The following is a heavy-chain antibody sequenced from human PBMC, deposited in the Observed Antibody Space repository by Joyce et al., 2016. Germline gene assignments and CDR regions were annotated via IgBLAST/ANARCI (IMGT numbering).Heavy chain of an antibody. D-gene: IGHD6-6*01. CDR2: ISVSGGSI. Sequence: EVQLLESGGGLVQPAGSLRLSCAASGFTFSSYAKSWVRPAPGKGLEWVSVISVSGGSIYDADSVKGRFTFSRDNPNNPLYLQMNSLRAEDTAVYYCAKVAEGSAVYFYYMDVWGKGTTVTVSS. CDR3: AKVAEGSAVYFYYMDV. J-gene: IGHJ6*03. CDR1: GFTFSSYA. V-gene: IGHV3-23*01.